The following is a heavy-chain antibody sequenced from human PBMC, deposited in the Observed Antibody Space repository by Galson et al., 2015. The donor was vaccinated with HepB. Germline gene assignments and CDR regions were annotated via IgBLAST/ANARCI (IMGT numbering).Heavy chain of an antibody. V-gene: IGHV5-51*03. Sequence: QSGAEVKKPGESLKISCKGSGYSFTSYWIGWVRQMPGKGLEWMGIIYPGDSDTRYSPSFQGQVTISADKSISTAYLQWSSLKASDTAMYYCARVNYYDSSAHDAFDIWGQGTMVTVSS. CDR3: ARVNYYDSSAHDAFDI. J-gene: IGHJ3*02. D-gene: IGHD3-22*01. CDR1: GYSFTSYW. CDR2: IYPGDSDT.